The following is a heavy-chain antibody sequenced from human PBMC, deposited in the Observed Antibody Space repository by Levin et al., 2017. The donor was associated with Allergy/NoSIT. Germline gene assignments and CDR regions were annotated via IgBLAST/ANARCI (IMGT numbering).Heavy chain of an antibody. CDR2: FNSDSAGT. J-gene: IGHJ4*02. CDR1: GHTFIGYD. V-gene: IGHV1-2*02. CDR3: TRTGYSSAFAH. D-gene: IGHD5-18*01. Sequence: ASVKVSCKASGHTFIGYDMHWVRQAPGQGLEWMGYFNSDSAGTKYAQKFQGRVTMTRDTSIRTAYMELNKLRSDDTAVYYCTRTGYSSAFAHWGQGTLVTVSS.